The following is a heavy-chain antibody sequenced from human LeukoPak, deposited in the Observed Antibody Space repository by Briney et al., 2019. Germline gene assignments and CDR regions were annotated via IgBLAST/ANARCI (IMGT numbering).Heavy chain of an antibody. V-gene: IGHV1-18*01. Sequence: ASEKVSCKASGYTFTSYGISWVRQAPGQGLEWMGWISAYNGNTNYAQKLQGRVTMTTDTSTSTAYMELRSLRSDDTAVYYCARGGAPKYYYDSSGYYYGREYYYYYMDVWGKGTTVTVSS. CDR3: ARGGAPKYYYDSSGYYYGREYYYYYMDV. CDR2: ISAYNGNT. D-gene: IGHD3-22*01. CDR1: GYTFTSYG. J-gene: IGHJ6*03.